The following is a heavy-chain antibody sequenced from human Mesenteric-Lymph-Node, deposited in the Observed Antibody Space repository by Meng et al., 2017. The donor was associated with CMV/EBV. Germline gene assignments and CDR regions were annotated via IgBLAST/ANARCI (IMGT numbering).Heavy chain of an antibody. D-gene: IGHD3-10*01. CDR3: AKPHYFPGY. Sequence: LSLTCAASGFTFGAYEMNWVRQAPGKGLEWVSHISANGNTINYADSVKGRFTISRDNAKKSLYLQMNSLRAEDTAVYYCAKPHYFPGYWGQGTLVTVSS. CDR2: ISANGNTI. CDR1: GFTFGAYE. V-gene: IGHV3-48*03. J-gene: IGHJ4*02.